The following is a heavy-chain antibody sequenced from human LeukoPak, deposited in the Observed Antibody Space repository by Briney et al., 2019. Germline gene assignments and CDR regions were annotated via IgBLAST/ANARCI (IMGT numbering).Heavy chain of an antibody. Sequence: SDTLSLTCTVSGGSLSGHFWSWFRRPPGKGLENIGYIHSSGSTNYNPSYKSRVTVSLEMSKNQFSLKLSSVTAADTAVYYCARGQQLVQGGFDYWGQGTLVTVSS. CDR3: ARGQQLVQGGFDY. V-gene: IGHV4-4*08. CDR2: IHSSGST. CDR1: GGSLSGHF. D-gene: IGHD6-13*01. J-gene: IGHJ4*02.